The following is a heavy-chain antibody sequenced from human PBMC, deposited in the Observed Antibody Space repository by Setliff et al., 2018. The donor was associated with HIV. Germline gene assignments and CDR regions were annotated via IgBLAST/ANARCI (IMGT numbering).Heavy chain of an antibody. J-gene: IGHJ4*02. Sequence: GASVKVSCKVSGYSLSDLSIHWVRQTPGKGLEWMGGFDAEDGEAIYALKFQGRLTVTEDTSTDSAYMDLSSLESDDSAVYYCATVSYYHDRSAYLGVFDNWGQGALVTVSS. D-gene: IGHD3-22*01. CDR1: GYSLSDLS. CDR2: FDAEDGEA. V-gene: IGHV1-24*01. CDR3: ATVSYYHDRSAYLGVFDN.